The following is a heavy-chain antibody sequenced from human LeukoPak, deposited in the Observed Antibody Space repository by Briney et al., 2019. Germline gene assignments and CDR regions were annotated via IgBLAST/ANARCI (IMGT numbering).Heavy chain of an antibody. CDR3: ARGSRGVMGATLFGY. J-gene: IGHJ4*02. V-gene: IGHV1-8*01. CDR1: GYTFTSYD. CDR2: MNPNSGNT. D-gene: IGHD1-26*01. Sequence: ASVKVSCKASGYTFTSYDINWVRQATGQGLEWMGWMNPNSGNTGYAQKFQGRVTMTRNTSISTAYMELSSLRSEDTAVYYCARGSRGVMGATLFGYWGQGTLVTVSS.